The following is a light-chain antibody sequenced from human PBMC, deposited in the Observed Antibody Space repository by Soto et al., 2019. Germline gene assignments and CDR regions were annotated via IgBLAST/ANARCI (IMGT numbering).Light chain of an antibody. CDR1: QSVNSKY. Sequence: EIVLTQSPGTLSLSPGGGATLSCRASQSVNSKYLAWYQHKPGQATRLLIYGASTRATGIPDRFSGSGSGTDFTLTISRREPEDFAVYYCQQFGSSTAAYTFGQGTKLEIK. J-gene: IGKJ2*01. CDR2: GAS. CDR3: QQFGSSTAAYT. V-gene: IGKV3-20*01.